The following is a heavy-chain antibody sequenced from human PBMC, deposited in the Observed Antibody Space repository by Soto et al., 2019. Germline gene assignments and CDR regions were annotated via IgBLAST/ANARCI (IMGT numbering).Heavy chain of an antibody. CDR1: GYTFTGYY. Sequence: ASVKVSCKASGYTFTGYYMHWVRQAPGQGLEWMGWINPNSGGTNYAQKFQGWVTMTRDTSISTAYMELSRLRSDDTAVYYCARESVTIQRHYYYYGMDVWGQGTTVTVSS. J-gene: IGHJ6*02. D-gene: IGHD6-25*01. CDR2: INPNSGGT. V-gene: IGHV1-2*04. CDR3: ARESVTIQRHYYYYGMDV.